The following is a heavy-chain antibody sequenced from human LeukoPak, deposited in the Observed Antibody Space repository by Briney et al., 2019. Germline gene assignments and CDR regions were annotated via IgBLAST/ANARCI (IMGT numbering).Heavy chain of an antibody. V-gene: IGHV4-59*01. D-gene: IGHD3-16*01. CDR1: GGSMSSYY. J-gene: IGHJ3*02. CDR2: IYYSGST. Sequence: PSETLSLTCTVSGGSMSSYYWNWIRQPPGKGLEWVGYIYYSGSTNYNPSLKSRVTISVDTSKNQFSLKVSSVTAADTAVYYCARDSYGPRGDAFDIWGQGTMVTVSS. CDR3: ARDSYGPRGDAFDI.